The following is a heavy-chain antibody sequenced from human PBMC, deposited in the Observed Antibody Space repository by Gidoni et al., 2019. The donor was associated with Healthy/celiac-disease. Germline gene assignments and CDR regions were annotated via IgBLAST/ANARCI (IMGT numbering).Heavy chain of an antibody. CDR3: VKDAGRGYSYGYDY. CDR1: GCTLSSYA. J-gene: IGHJ4*02. Sequence: EVQLVESGGCLVQPAGSLRLSCSASGCTLSSYAMHWVRQAPGKGLKYVSAISSNGGSTYYADSVKGRFTISRDNSKNTLYLQMSSLRAEDTAVYYCVKDAGRGYSYGYDYWGQGTLVTVSS. CDR2: ISSNGGST. V-gene: IGHV3-64D*06. D-gene: IGHD5-18*01.